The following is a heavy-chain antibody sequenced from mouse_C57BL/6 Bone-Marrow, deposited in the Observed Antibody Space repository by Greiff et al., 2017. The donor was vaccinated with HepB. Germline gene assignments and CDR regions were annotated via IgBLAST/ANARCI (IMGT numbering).Heavy chain of an antibody. CDR3: ARYPIYYGNHYYAMDY. CDR2: INPSSGYT. D-gene: IGHD2-1*01. Sequence: VQGVESGAELAKPGASVKLSCKASGYTFTSYWMHWVKQRPGQGLEWIGYINPSSGYTKYNQKFKDKATLTADKSSSTAYMQLSSLTYEDSAVYYCARYPIYYGNHYYAMDYWGQGTSVTVSS. V-gene: IGHV1-7*01. CDR1: GYTFTSYW. J-gene: IGHJ4*01.